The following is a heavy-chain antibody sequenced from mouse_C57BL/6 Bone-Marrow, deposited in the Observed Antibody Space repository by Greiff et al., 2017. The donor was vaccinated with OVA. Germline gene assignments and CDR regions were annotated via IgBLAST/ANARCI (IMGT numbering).Heavy chain of an antibody. CDR3: AREKRFAY. CDR1: GFTFSDYG. J-gene: IGHJ3*01. Sequence: EVHLVESGGGLVKPGGSLKLSCAASGFTFSDYGMHWVRQAPETGLEWVAYISSGSSTIYYADTVKGRFTISRDNAKNTLFLQMTSLRSEDTAMYYCAREKRFAYWGQGTLVTVSA. CDR2: ISSGSSTI. V-gene: IGHV5-17*01.